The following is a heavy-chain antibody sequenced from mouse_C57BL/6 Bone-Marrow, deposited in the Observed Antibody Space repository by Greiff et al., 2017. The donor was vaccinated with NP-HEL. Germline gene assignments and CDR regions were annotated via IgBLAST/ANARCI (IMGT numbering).Heavy chain of an antibody. V-gene: IGHV1-19*01. J-gene: IGHJ3*01. CDR1: GYTFTDYY. CDR2: INPYNGGT. CDR3: ARLGNYGAWFAY. D-gene: IGHD2-1*01. Sequence: VQLQQSGPVLVKPGASVKMSCKASGYTFTDYYMNWVKQSHGKSLEWIGVINPYNGGTSYNQKFKGKATLTVDKSSSTAYMELNSLTSEDSAVYYCARLGNYGAWFAYWGQGTLVTVSA.